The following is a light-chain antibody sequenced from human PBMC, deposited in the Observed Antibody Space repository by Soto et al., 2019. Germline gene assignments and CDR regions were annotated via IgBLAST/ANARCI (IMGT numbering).Light chain of an antibody. CDR2: KAC. Sequence: DIQMTQSPSTLSASVGDRVTITCRASQSISSWLAWYQQKPGKAPRLLIYKACNLESGVPSRFSGSGSGTEFTLTISSLQPDDSATYYCQQYNDNWTFGQGTKVEIK. V-gene: IGKV1-5*03. J-gene: IGKJ1*01. CDR3: QQYNDNWT. CDR1: QSISSW.